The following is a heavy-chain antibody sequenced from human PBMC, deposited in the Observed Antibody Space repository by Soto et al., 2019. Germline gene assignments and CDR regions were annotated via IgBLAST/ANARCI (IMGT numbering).Heavy chain of an antibody. D-gene: IGHD3-22*01. Sequence: DGSLRLSCAASGITSDDYAMHRVHQPPGKGLPWVAGISWNSGSIGYADSGKGRFTISRDNDKNYLYVQMNSLRAEDTALYYCARSMGYDSSGYYSDYWGQGTLVTVCS. CDR3: ARSMGYDSSGYYSDY. CDR1: GITSDDYA. J-gene: IGHJ4*02. CDR2: ISWNSGSI. V-gene: IGHV3-9*02.